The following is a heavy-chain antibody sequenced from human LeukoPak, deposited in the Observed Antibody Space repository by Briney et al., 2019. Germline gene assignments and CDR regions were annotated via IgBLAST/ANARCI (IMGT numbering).Heavy chain of an antibody. Sequence: GGSLRLSCAASGFTFSSYGMHWVRQAPGKGLVWVAVISYDGSNKYYADSVKGRFTISRDNSKNTLYLQMNSLRAEDTAVYYCAKDSPAYSSSCPGDWGQGTLVTVSS. CDR3: AKDSPAYSSSCPGD. V-gene: IGHV3-30*18. CDR2: ISYDGSNK. J-gene: IGHJ4*02. D-gene: IGHD6-13*01. CDR1: GFTFSSYG.